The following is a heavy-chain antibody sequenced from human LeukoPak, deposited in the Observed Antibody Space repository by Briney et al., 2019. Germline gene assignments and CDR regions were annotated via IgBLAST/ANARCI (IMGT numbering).Heavy chain of an antibody. Sequence: GGSLRLSCAASGFTFRNNWMTWVRQAPGKGLEWVAHIKEDGSAQNYIDSVKGRFTISRDNAKNTLYLQMNSLRAEDTAVYYCARARVRNFDYWGQGTLVTVSS. D-gene: IGHD1-1*01. V-gene: IGHV3-7*01. J-gene: IGHJ4*02. CDR2: IKEDGSAQ. CDR1: GFTFRNNW. CDR3: ARARVRNFDY.